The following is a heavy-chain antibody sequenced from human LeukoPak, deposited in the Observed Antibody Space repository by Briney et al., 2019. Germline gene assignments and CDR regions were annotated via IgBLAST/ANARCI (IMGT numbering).Heavy chain of an antibody. D-gene: IGHD3-10*01. CDR2: IKQDGSEK. CDR3: ARDRGSGSSDY. CDR1: GFTFSNYK. V-gene: IGHV3-7*01. Sequence: PGGSLRLSCAASGFTFSNYKMNWVRQAPGKGLEWVANIKQDGSEKYYVDSVKGRFTISRDNAKNSLYLQMNSLRAEDTAVYYCARDRGSGSSDYWGQGTLVTVSS. J-gene: IGHJ4*02.